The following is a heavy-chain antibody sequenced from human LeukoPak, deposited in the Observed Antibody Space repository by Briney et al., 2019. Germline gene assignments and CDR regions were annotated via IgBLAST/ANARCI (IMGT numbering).Heavy chain of an antibody. CDR1: GFTFSSYW. CDR2: IGEDGSEE. D-gene: IGHD5-18*01. CDR3: AKDGDTAMVSYFDY. Sequence: GGSLRLSCAASGFTFSSYWMTWVRQAPGKGLEWVANIGEDGSEEYYADSVKGRFTISRDNSKNTLYLQMNSLRAEDTAVYYCAKDGDTAMVSYFDYWGQGTLVTVSS. V-gene: IGHV3-7*03. J-gene: IGHJ4*02.